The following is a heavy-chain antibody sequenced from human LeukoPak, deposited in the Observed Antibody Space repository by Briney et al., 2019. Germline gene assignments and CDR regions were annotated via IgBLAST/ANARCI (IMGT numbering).Heavy chain of an antibody. CDR3: ASPSRLRLGELSFDY. CDR1: GGTFSSYA. V-gene: IGHV1-69*05. Sequence: SVKVSCKASGGTFSSYAISWVRQARGQGLEWMGRIIPIFGRANYAQKFQGRVTITTDESTSTAYMELSSLRSEDTAVYYCASPSRLRLGELSFDYWGQGTLVTVSS. CDR2: IIPIFGRA. D-gene: IGHD3-16*02. J-gene: IGHJ4*02.